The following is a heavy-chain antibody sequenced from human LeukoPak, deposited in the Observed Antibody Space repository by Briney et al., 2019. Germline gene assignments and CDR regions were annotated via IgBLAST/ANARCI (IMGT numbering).Heavy chain of an antibody. CDR3: AKENPVGDTNYFDY. J-gene: IGHJ4*02. CDR1: GFTFSSYA. V-gene: IGHV3-23*01. CDR2: ITGSGDST. D-gene: IGHD1-26*01. Sequence: PGGSLRLSCAVSGFTFSSYAMSWVRQAPGRGLEWVSAITGSGDSTYYADSVKGRFTISRDNSKNTLSLQMNSLRAEDTAVYYCAKENPVGDTNYFDYWGQGTLVTVPS.